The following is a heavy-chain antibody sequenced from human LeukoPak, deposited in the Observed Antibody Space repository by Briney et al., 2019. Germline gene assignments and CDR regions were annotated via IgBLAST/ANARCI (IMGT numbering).Heavy chain of an antibody. CDR1: GYTFTGYY. V-gene: IGHV1-2*02. D-gene: IGHD1-7*01. Sequence: GASVKVSCKASGYTFTGYYMHWVRQAPGQGLEWMGWINPNSGGTNYAQKFQGRVTMTRDTSISTAYMELSRLRSDDTAVYYCASNSITGTTGYDFDYWGQGTLVTVSS. J-gene: IGHJ4*02. CDR2: INPNSGGT. CDR3: ASNSITGTTGYDFDY.